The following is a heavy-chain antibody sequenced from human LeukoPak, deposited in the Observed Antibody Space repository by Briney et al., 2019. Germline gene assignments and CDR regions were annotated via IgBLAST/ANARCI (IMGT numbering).Heavy chain of an antibody. CDR2: IYSGGST. D-gene: IGHD1-1*01. V-gene: IGHV3-53*01. Sequence: GGSLRLSCAASGFTVSSNRMSWVRQAPGKGLEWVSVIYSGGSTDYADSVKGRFTISRDNSKNTLYLQMNSLRAEDTAVYHCARGPAGYNWGQGTLVTVSS. CDR3: ARGPAGYN. J-gene: IGHJ4*02. CDR1: GFTVSSNR.